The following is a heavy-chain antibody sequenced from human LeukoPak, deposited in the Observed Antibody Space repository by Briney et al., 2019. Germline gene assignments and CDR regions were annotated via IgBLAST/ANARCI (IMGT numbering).Heavy chain of an antibody. CDR1: GFTFSSYA. D-gene: IGHD3-3*01. Sequence: GGSLRLSCAASGFTFSSYAMSWVRQAPGKGLEWVSVIYSGGSTYYADSVKGRFTISRHNSKNTLYLQMNSLRAEDTAVYYCARSPVTIFGVVIFDYWGQGTLVTVSS. J-gene: IGHJ4*02. V-gene: IGHV3-53*04. CDR3: ARSPVTIFGVVIFDY. CDR2: IYSGGST.